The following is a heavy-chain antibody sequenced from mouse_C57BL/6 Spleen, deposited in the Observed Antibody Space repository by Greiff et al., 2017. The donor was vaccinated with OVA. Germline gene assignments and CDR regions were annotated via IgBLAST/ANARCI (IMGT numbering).Heavy chain of an antibody. V-gene: IGHV1-62-2*01. CDR3: ARHEDGNPYFDY. Sequence: VQRVESGAELVKPGASVKLSCKASGYTFTEYTIHWVKQRSGQGLEWIGWFYPGSGSIKYNEKFKDKATLTADKSSSTVYMELSRLTSEDSAVYFCARHEDGNPYFDYWGQGTTLTVSS. D-gene: IGHD2-1*01. CDR1: GYTFTEYT. J-gene: IGHJ2*01. CDR2: FYPGSGSI.